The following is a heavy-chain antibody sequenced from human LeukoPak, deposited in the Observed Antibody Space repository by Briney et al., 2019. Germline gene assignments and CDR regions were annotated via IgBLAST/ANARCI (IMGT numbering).Heavy chain of an antibody. CDR1: GYTFTGYY. D-gene: IGHD3-22*01. CDR3: AREEANYYDSSGYPLDY. CDR2: INPNSGGT. Sequence: ASVKVSCKASGYTFTGYYMHWVRQAPGQGLEWMGWINPNSGGTNYAQKFQGRVTMTRDTSISTAYMELSRLRSDDTAAYYCAREEANYYDSSGYPLDYWGQGTLVTVSS. V-gene: IGHV1-2*02. J-gene: IGHJ4*02.